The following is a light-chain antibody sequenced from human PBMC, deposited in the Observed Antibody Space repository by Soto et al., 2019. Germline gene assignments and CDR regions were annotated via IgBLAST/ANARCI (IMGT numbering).Light chain of an antibody. Sequence: QSVLTQSASVSGSPGQSITISCTGTGSDVGGYDYVSWYQHHPGKAPKVMIYEVTNRPSGVSNRFSGSKSGNTASLTISGLLAEDEADYYCSSYTSSSTYVFGTGTKV. J-gene: IGLJ1*01. CDR2: EVT. CDR1: GSDVGGYDY. CDR3: SSYTSSSTYV. V-gene: IGLV2-14*01.